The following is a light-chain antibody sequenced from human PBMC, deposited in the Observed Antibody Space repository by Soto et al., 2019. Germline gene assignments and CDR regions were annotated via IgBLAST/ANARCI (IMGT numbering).Light chain of an antibody. CDR1: QSVSSAS. J-gene: IGKJ2*01. CDR2: GAS. CDR3: QQSCSSMYT. V-gene: IGKV3-20*01. Sequence: EIVMTQSPGTLSLSPGERATISCRASQSVSSASLAWYQQKPGQAPRLLIYGASIRATGIPDRFRGSGSGTEFILTISRLEPDDFAVYYCQQSCSSMYTFGRGTELEIK.